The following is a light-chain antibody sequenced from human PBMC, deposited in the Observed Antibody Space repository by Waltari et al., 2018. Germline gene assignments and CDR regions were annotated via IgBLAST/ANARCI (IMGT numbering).Light chain of an antibody. CDR1: QSVLYSSNDNNY. CDR3: QQYYNDAT. Sequence: DIVMTQSPESLAVPLGETATINCKSSQSVLYSSNDNNYFAWYQQKPGQPPKLLIYWASTRESGVPDRFSGSGSGTDFTLTISSLQAEDAAVYYCQQYYNDATFGQGTKVEIK. J-gene: IGKJ1*01. V-gene: IGKV4-1*01. CDR2: WAS.